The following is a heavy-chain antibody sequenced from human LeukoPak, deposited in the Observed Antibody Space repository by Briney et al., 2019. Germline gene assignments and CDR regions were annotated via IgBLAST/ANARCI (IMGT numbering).Heavy chain of an antibody. CDR2: LYYSGST. Sequence: PSETLSLTCTVSGGSINSYYWSWIRQPPGKGLEWIGYLYYSGSTNYNPSLKSRVTISVDTSKNQFSLKLSSVTAADTAVYYCARLPLLAAAGRGPYYYYGMDVWGQGTTVTVSS. CDR3: ARLPLLAAAGRGPYYYYGMDV. J-gene: IGHJ6*02. CDR1: GGSINSYY. V-gene: IGHV4-59*08. D-gene: IGHD6-13*01.